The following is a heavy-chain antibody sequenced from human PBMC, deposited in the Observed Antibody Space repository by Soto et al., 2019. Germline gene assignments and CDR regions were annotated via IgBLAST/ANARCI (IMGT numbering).Heavy chain of an antibody. Sequence: ASVKVSCKASGYTFTSYGISWVRQAPGQGLEWMGWISAYNGNTNYAQKLQGRVTMTTDTSTSTAYMELRSLRSDDTAVYYCARDQGYYYGSGSYYPRHYYFDYWGQGTLVTVSS. J-gene: IGHJ4*02. CDR2: ISAYNGNT. CDR1: GYTFTSYG. V-gene: IGHV1-18*01. CDR3: ARDQGYYYGSGSYYPRHYYFDY. D-gene: IGHD3-10*01.